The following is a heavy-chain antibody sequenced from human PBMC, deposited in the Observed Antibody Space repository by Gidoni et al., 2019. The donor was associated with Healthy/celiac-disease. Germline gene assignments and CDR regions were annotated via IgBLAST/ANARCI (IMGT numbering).Heavy chain of an antibody. J-gene: IGHJ4*02. Sequence: EVQLLESGGGLVQPGGSLRPSCAASGFTFSSYAMSGVRQDPGKGLEWVSAISGSGGSTYYADSVKGRFTISRDNSKNTLYLQMNSLRAEDTAVYYCAKGVRQLAASGRDYWGQGTLVTVSS. CDR2: ISGSGGST. CDR3: AKGVRQLAASGRDY. D-gene: IGHD6-6*01. V-gene: IGHV3-23*01. CDR1: GFTFSSYA.